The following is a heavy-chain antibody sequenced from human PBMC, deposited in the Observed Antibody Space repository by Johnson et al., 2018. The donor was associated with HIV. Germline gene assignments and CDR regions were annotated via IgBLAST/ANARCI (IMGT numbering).Heavy chain of an antibody. D-gene: IGHD3-10*01. CDR2: IYNDGTT. J-gene: IGHJ3*02. CDR1: GFTVSSNY. Sequence: VQLVESGGGLVQPGGSLRLSCAASGFTVSSNYMSWVRQAPGKGLEWVSLIYNDGTTYYADSVKGRFTISRDNSKNTLYLQMNSLRAEDTAVYYCAVYYYGSGSRNDAFDIWGQGTMVTVSA. V-gene: IGHV3-66*02. CDR3: AVYYYGSGSRNDAFDI.